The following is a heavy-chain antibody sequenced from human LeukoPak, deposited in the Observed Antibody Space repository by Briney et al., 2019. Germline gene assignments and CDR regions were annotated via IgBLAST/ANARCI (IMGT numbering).Heavy chain of an antibody. V-gene: IGHV3-23*01. Sequence: GGSLRLSCAASGFTFSSYAMSWVHQAPGKGLEWVSVISGSGVNTYYPDSVKGRFTISRDNSKNTVYLHMNSLRAEDTAVYYCVKHSAPVLSAARPDYWGQGTLVTVSS. J-gene: IGHJ4*02. D-gene: IGHD2-2*01. CDR2: ISGSGVNT. CDR1: GFTFSSYA. CDR3: VKHSAPVLSAARPDY.